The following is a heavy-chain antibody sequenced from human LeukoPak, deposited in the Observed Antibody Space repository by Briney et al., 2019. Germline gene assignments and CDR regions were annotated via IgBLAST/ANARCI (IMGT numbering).Heavy chain of an antibody. CDR1: GGSISSSTYH. V-gene: IGHV4-39*01. CDR3: ASYRSSYVDY. J-gene: IGHJ4*02. CDR2: IYYSGIT. D-gene: IGHD2-2*01. Sequence: PSETLSLTCTVSGGSISSSTYHWGWIRQPPGKALEWIGTIYYSGITDYNPSLKSRVGISVDTSKNQFSLKVGSVTAADTAVYYCASYRSSYVDYWGQGTLVTVSS.